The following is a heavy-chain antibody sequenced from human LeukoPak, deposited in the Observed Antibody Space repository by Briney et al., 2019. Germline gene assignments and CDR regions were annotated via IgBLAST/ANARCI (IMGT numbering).Heavy chain of an antibody. CDR2: IRGNGGNT. V-gene: IGHV3-64*01. CDR3: ARGEYFYDTSGYYYVPHLYFDY. D-gene: IGHD3-22*01. Sequence: PGGSLRLSCAASGLTFSSYSMHWVRQAPGKGLECVSAIRGNGGNTYYANSVKGRFTISRENSKNTLCLQMGILRAEDMAFYYCARGEYFYDTSGYYYVPHLYFDYWGQGALVTVSS. J-gene: IGHJ4*02. CDR1: GLTFSSYS.